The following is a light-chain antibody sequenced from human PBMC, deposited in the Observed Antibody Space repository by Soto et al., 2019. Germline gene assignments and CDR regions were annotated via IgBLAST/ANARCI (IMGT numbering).Light chain of an antibody. CDR1: SSDVGGYNY. Sequence: QSVLTQPASVSGSPGQSITISCTGTSSDVGGYNYVSWYQHHPGKAPKLMIYEVSNRPSGVSNRFSASKSGDTASLTIFGLQAEDEADYYCSSRTSSTSYVFGTGTKLTVL. V-gene: IGLV2-14*01. J-gene: IGLJ1*01. CDR3: SSRTSSTSYV. CDR2: EVS.